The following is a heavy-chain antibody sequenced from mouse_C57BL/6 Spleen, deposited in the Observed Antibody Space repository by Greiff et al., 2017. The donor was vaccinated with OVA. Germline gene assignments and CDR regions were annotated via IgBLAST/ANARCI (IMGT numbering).Heavy chain of an antibody. CDR3: ARSPFIRGDFDV. J-gene: IGHJ1*03. D-gene: IGHD1-1*01. CDR1: GYAFSSSW. Sequence: QVQLQQSGPALVKPGASVQISCKASGYAFSSSWMNWVKQRPGKGLEWIGRIYPGDGDTNYNGKFKGKATLTAAKSSSTAYMQLSSLTSEDSAVYFCARSPFIRGDFDVWGTGTTVTVSS. V-gene: IGHV1-82*01. CDR2: IYPGDGDT.